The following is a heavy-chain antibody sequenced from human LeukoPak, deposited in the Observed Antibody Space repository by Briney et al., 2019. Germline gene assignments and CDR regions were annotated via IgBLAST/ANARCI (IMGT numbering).Heavy chain of an antibody. CDR3: ARDPYYDFWSGYLTSAYYYGMDV. Sequence: TGGSLRLSCAASGFTFSSYAMSWVRQAPGKGLEWVSAISGSGGSTYYADSVKGRFTISRDNAKNSLYLQMNSLRDEDTAVYYCARDPYYDFWSGYLTSAYYYGMDVWGQGTTVTVSS. CDR1: GFTFSSYA. V-gene: IGHV3-23*01. J-gene: IGHJ6*02. CDR2: ISGSGGST. D-gene: IGHD3-3*01.